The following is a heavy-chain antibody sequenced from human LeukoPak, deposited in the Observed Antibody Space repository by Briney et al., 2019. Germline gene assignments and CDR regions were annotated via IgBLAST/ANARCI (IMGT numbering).Heavy chain of an antibody. Sequence: ASVKVSCKASGYTFTSYYMHWVRQAPGQGLEWMGIINPSGGSTRYAQKFQGRVTMTRDTSTSTVYMELSSLRSEDTAVYYCARATHYGGNSGDAFDIWGQGTMVTVSS. CDR3: ARATHYGGNSGDAFDI. CDR1: GYTFTSYY. V-gene: IGHV1-46*01. D-gene: IGHD4-23*01. J-gene: IGHJ3*02. CDR2: INPSGGST.